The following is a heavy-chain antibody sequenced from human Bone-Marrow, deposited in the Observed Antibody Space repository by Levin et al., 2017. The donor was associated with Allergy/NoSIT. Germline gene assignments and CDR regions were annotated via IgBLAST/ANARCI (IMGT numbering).Heavy chain of an antibody. CDR3: ARSFDYNFA. CDR1: GFTVSNNQ. CDR2: IYSGGAT. Sequence: GGSLRLSCAASGFTVSNNQMNWLRQAPGRKLEWVSLIYSGGATYYADSVKGRFTISRDQSKTNLYLKMNSLRDEDTAVYYCARSFDYNFAGGQVTLVTVSS. J-gene: IGHJ4*02. D-gene: IGHD3-9*01. V-gene: IGHV3-66*01.